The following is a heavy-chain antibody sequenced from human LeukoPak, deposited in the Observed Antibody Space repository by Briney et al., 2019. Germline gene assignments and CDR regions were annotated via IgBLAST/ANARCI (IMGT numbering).Heavy chain of an antibody. J-gene: IGHJ4*02. CDR2: IYSGGST. D-gene: IGHD6-19*01. CDR3: AGNWGSSGWYYFDY. CDR1: GFTVSSNY. Sequence: GGSLRLSCAASGFTVSSNYMSWVRQAPGKGLEWVSVIYSGGSTYYADSVKGRFTISRDNSKNTLYLQMNSLRAEDTAVYYCAGNWGSSGWYYFDYWGQGTLVTVSS. V-gene: IGHV3-66*01.